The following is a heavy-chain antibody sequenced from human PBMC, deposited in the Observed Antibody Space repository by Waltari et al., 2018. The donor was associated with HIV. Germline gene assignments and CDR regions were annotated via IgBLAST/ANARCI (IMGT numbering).Heavy chain of an antibody. V-gene: IGHV1-69*01. Sequence: QVQLVQSGAEVKKPGSSVKVSCKASGGTFSSYAISWVRQAPGQGLEWMGGIIPIFGTANYAQKFQGRVTITADESTSTAYMELSSLRSEDTAVYYCAMRHCGGDCSAEYFQHWGQGTLVTVSS. CDR2: IIPIFGTA. D-gene: IGHD2-21*02. CDR3: AMRHCGGDCSAEYFQH. CDR1: GGTFSSYA. J-gene: IGHJ1*01.